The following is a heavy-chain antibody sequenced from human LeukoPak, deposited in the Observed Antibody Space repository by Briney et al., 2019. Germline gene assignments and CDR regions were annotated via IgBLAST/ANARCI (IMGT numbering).Heavy chain of an antibody. CDR2: IRTHSGDT. Sequence: ASVKDSCKASRYTLTSHVISWVRPATGLGREWMGWIRTHSGDTGHDQKFQGRVVFPWNNSIDTAYMELCILTSEDTAIYYCAKELVTGVPYYWGQGTPVTVSS. J-gene: IGHJ4*02. D-gene: IGHD2-8*02. V-gene: IGHV1-8*03. CDR1: RYTLTSHV. CDR3: AKELVTGVPYY.